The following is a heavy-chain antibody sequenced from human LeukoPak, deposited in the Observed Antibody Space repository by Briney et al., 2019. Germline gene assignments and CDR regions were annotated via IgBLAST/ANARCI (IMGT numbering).Heavy chain of an antibody. J-gene: IGHJ4*02. V-gene: IGHV3-30*02. CDR1: GFSFSNYG. Sequence: PGGSLRLSCAASGFSFSNYGMHWVRQAPGKGLEWVSFIRYDGSDKWYADSVKGRFIISRDNSKNTVYLQMNSLRGEDTAVYYCAKNLYSGNYGYSDYWGQGTLVTVSS. CDR2: IRYDGSDK. CDR3: AKNLYSGNYGYSDY. D-gene: IGHD1-26*01.